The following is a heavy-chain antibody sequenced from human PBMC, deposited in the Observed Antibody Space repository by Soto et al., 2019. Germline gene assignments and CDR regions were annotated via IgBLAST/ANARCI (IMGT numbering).Heavy chain of an antibody. CDR3: ARAPKDTAMVKDYYYGMDV. V-gene: IGHV1-46*01. CDR1: GYTFTSYY. Sequence: QVQLVQSGAEVKKPGASVKVSCKASGYTFTSYYMHWVRQAPGQGLEWMGIINPSGGSTSYAQKFQGRVTMTRDTSTSTVYMELSSLRSEDTAVYYCARAPKDTAMVKDYYYGMDVWGQGTTVTVSS. CDR2: INPSGGST. J-gene: IGHJ6*02. D-gene: IGHD5-18*01.